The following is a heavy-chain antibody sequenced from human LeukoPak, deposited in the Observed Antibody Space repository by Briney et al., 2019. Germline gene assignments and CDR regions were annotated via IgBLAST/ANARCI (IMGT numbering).Heavy chain of an antibody. CDR3: ARDLGGGAFDI. V-gene: IGHV3-21*01. D-gene: IGHD2-15*01. J-gene: IGHJ3*02. CDR1: GFTFSSYS. Sequence: PGGSLRLSCAASGFTFSSYSMNWVRQAPGKGLEWVSSISSSSYIYYADSVKGRFTISRDNAKNSLYLQMNSLRAEDTAVYYCARDLGGGAFDIWGQGTMVTVSS. CDR2: ISSSSYI.